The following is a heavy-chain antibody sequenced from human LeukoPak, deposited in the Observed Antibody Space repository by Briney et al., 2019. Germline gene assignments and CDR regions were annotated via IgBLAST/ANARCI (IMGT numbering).Heavy chain of an antibody. Sequence: SQTLSLTCTVSGGSISSGSYYWSWTRQPAGKGLEWIGRIYTSGSTNYNPSLKSRVTISVDTSKNQFSLKLSSVTAADTAVYYCLDTEEGFSFDYWGQGTLVSVSS. J-gene: IGHJ4*02. CDR2: IYTSGST. CDR1: GGSISSGSYY. CDR3: LDTEEGFSFDY. V-gene: IGHV4-61*02. D-gene: IGHD3-9*01.